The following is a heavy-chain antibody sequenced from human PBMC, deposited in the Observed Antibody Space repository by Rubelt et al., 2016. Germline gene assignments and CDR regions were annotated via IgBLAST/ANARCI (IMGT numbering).Heavy chain of an antibody. J-gene: IGHJ5*02. Sequence: QVQVQESGPGLVKPSETLSLTCTVSGASITSYYWSWIRQPAGKGLEWIGRIYNSGNTNYNPSLKSRVTMSGDTSKNQFSLKLSSVTAADTAVYYCARRTTIFYWFDPWGQGTLVTVSS. CDR3: ARRTTIFYWFDP. CDR1: GASITSYY. CDR2: IYNSGNT. D-gene: IGHD3-3*01. V-gene: IGHV4-4*07.